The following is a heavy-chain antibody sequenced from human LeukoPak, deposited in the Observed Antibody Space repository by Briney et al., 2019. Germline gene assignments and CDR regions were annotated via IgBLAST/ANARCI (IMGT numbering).Heavy chain of an antibody. CDR1: GYTFTSYD. V-gene: IGHV1-8*03. J-gene: IGHJ4*02. CDR3: ARVVTAMDHFDY. D-gene: IGHD2-21*02. CDR2: MNPNSGNT. Sequence: GASVKVSCKASGYTFTSYDINWVRQATGQGLEWMGWMNPNSGNTGYAQKFQGRATITRNTSISTAYMELSSLRSEDTAVYYCARVVTAMDHFDYWGQGTLVTVSS.